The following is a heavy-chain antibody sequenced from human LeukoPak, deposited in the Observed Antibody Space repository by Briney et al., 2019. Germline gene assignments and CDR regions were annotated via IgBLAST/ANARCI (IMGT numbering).Heavy chain of an antibody. V-gene: IGHV4-34*01. D-gene: IGHD3-16*01. J-gene: IGHJ4*02. CDR1: GGSFSGYY. CDR3: ARGLTFGGGYYHDY. CDR2: INHSGST. Sequence: SETLSLTCAVYGGSFSGYYWSWIRQPPGKGLEWIGEINHSGSTNYNPSLKSRVTISVDTSKNQFSLKLSSVTAADTAVYYCARGLTFGGGYYHDYWGQGTLVTVSS.